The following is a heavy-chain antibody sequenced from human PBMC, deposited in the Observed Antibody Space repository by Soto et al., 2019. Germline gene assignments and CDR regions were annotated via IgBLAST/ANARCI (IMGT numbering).Heavy chain of an antibody. D-gene: IGHD5-12*01. V-gene: IGHV3-48*01. J-gene: IGHJ3*02. CDR1: GFTFSSYS. CDR2: ISSSSTTI. Sequence: GGSLRLSCAVSGFTFSSYSMNWVRQAPGKGLEWVSYISSSSTTIYYADSVKGRFTISRDNAKNSLYLQMKSLRAEDTAVYYCARLRSGYDYVVGSGGFQIWGQGTMVTVSS. CDR3: ARLRSGYDYVVGSGGFQI.